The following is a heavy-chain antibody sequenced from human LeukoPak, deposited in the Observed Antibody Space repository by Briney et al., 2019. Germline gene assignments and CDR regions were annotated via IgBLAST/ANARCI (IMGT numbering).Heavy chain of an antibody. CDR2: INHSGST. D-gene: IGHD5-18*01. V-gene: IGHV4-34*01. Sequence: SETLSLTCAVYGGSFSGHYWSWIRQPPGNGMEWIGEINHSGSTNYNPSLKSRVSISVDTSKNQFSLKLSSVTAADTAVYYCARAPLGYGYYGMDVSGQGTTVTVSS. CDR1: GGSFSGHY. CDR3: ARAPLGYGYYGMDV. J-gene: IGHJ6*02.